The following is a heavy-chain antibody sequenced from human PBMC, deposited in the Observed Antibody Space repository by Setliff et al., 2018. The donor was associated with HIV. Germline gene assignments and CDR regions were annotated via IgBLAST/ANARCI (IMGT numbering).Heavy chain of an antibody. CDR1: GGSIIDSRYF. D-gene: IGHD3-3*01. CDR2: VYYSGIT. CDR3: VRHVWSDDFLVPGWFDS. V-gene: IGHV4-39*01. J-gene: IGHJ5*01. Sequence: SETLSLTCTVSGGSIIDSRYFWGWIRQPPGKGLEWIGSVYYSGITYYSSSLKSRVTVSVDTSRIQFSLKLTSVTAADTAVYKCVRHVWSDDFLVPGWFDSWSRNPGHRLL.